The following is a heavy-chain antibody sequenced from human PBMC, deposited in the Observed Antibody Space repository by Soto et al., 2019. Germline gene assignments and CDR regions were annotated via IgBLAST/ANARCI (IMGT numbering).Heavy chain of an antibody. D-gene: IGHD2-15*01. CDR1: GGSFTNYA. V-gene: IGHV1-69*13. J-gene: IGHJ4*02. CDR2: IIPIFGTA. Sequence: SVKVSCKASGGSFTNYAFTWVRQAPGQGLECLGWIIPIFGTANYALKFQGRVSITADESTSTLYMDLRSLKSEDTAVYYCARGKDIVVEVTGATWTIVHWGPGTLVTVSS. CDR3: ARGKDIVVEVTGATWTIVH.